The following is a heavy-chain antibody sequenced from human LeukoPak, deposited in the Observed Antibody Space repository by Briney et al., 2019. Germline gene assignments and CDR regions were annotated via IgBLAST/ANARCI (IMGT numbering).Heavy chain of an antibody. CDR2: VSGSGDST. CDR1: GFTFSSYA. V-gene: IGHV3-23*01. D-gene: IGHD2-2*01. CDR3: AKGGVVVVPAAIFTYYFDY. Sequence: GGSLRLSCAASGFTFSSYAMSWVRQAPGKGLEWVSAVSGSGDSTYYADSVKGRFTISRDNSKNTLYLQMNSLRAEDTAVYYCAKGGVVVVPAAIFTYYFDYWGQGTLVTVSS. J-gene: IGHJ4*02.